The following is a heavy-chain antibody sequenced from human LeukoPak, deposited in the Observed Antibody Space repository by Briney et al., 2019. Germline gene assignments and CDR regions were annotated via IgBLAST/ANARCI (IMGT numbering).Heavy chain of an antibody. D-gene: IGHD3-9*01. CDR1: GFTFDDYA. J-gene: IGHJ5*02. CDR2: ISWNSGSI. V-gene: IGHV3-9*01. CDR3: AKDRYFDWSEAINWFDP. Sequence: GGSLRLSCAASGFTFDDYAMHWVRQAPGKGLEWVSGISWNSGSIGYADSVKGRFTISRDNAKNSLYPQMNSLRAEDTALYYCAKDRYFDWSEAINWFDPWGQGTLVTVSS.